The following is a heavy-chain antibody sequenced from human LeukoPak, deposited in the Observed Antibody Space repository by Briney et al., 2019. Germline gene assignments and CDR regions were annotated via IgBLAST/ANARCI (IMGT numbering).Heavy chain of an antibody. J-gene: IGHJ4*02. Sequence: SETLSLTCSVSGDSSSGYYWGWIRQPAGKGLEWIGRIYTSGYTDYNPSLKGRVIMSVDTSKNQFSLRLNSVTAADTAVYFCARENRDFVGSGYYYDLWGQGTLVTVSS. CDR2: IYTSGYT. V-gene: IGHV4-4*07. D-gene: IGHD3-22*01. CDR1: GDSSSGYY. CDR3: ARENRDFVGSGYYYDL.